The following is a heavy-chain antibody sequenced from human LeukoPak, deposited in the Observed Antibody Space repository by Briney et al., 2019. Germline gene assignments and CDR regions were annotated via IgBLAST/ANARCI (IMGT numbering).Heavy chain of an antibody. CDR2: IKQDGSEK. D-gene: IGHD5-12*01. J-gene: IGHJ5*02. V-gene: IGHV3-7*03. Sequence: GGSLRLSCAASGFTFSSYWMSWVRQAPGKGLEWVANIKQDGSEKYYVDSVKGRFTISRDNAKNSLYLQMNSLRAEDTAVYYCARGSDIVATIWFDPWGQGILVTVSS. CDR1: GFTFSSYW. CDR3: ARGSDIVATIWFDP.